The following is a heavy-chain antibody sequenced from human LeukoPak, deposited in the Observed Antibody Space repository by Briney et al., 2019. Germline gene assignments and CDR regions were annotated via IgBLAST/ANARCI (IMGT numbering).Heavy chain of an antibody. D-gene: IGHD1-1*01. J-gene: IGHJ4*02. V-gene: IGHV3-30*18. Sequence: GGSLRLSCAASGFTFSSYGMHWVRQAPGKGLEWVAVISYDGSNKYYADSVKGRFTISRDNSKNTLYLQMNSLRAEDTAVYYCAKDWNDYHDYWGQGTLVTVSS. CDR3: AKDWNDYHDY. CDR1: GFTFSSYG. CDR2: ISYDGSNK.